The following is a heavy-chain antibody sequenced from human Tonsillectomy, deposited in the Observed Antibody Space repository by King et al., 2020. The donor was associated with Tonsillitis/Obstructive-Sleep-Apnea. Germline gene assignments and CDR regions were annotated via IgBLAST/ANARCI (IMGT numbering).Heavy chain of an antibody. Sequence: VQLVQSGAEVKKPGESLKISCKGSGYSFTNYWIGWVRQMPGKGLEWMGFIYPGDSDTMYSPSFQGQVTISADKSVSTAYLQWISLEASDTAMYFCARVPRDILTGYTYFDFWGQGTLVTVSS. CDR1: GYSFTNYW. V-gene: IGHV5-51*01. CDR2: IYPGDSDT. CDR3: ARVPRDILTGYTYFDF. J-gene: IGHJ4*02. D-gene: IGHD3-9*01.